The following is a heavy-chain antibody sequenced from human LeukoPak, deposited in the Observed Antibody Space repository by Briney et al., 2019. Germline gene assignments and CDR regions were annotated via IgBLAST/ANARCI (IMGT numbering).Heavy chain of an antibody. CDR3: ARCRHGNCDYFDY. Sequence: SETLSLTCTVSGGSFTSDYWSWIRQPAGKGLEWIGRFYTSGTTNYNPSLRSRVTMSADTSKNQFSLKLRSVTAADTAVYYCARCRHGNCDYFDYWGQGTLVTVSS. CDR1: GGSFTSDY. V-gene: IGHV4-4*07. D-gene: IGHD1-7*01. CDR2: FYTSGTT. J-gene: IGHJ4*02.